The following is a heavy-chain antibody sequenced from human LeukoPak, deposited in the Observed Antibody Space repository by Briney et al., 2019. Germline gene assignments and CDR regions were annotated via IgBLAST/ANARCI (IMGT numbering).Heavy chain of an antibody. CDR2: IYSGGST. J-gene: IGHJ3*02. CDR3: ATKGSSSLPKRRHDAFVI. Sequence: GGSPRLSCAASGFTVSSNYMSWVRQAPGKGLEWVSVIYSGGSTYYADSVKGRFTISRDNSKNTLYLQMNSLRAEDTAVYYCATKGSSSLPKRRHDAFVIWGQGTMVT. CDR1: GFTVSSNY. V-gene: IGHV3-66*01. D-gene: IGHD6-13*01.